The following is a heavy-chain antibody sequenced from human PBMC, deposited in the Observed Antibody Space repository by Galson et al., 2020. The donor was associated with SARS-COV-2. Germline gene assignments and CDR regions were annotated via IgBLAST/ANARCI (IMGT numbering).Heavy chain of an antibody. CDR3: ARDPRVVVAADIPWYYMDV. J-gene: IGHJ6*03. Sequence: PGGSMRLSCAASGFTSSSYAMSWVRQPPGKGLEWVSAISGRGGSPYYADSVKGRFTISRDNSKNTLYVQMNSLRAEDTAVYYCARDPRVVVAADIPWYYMDVWGKGATVTVSS. CDR1: GFTSSSYA. V-gene: IGHV3-23*01. D-gene: IGHD2-15*01. CDR2: ISGRGGSP.